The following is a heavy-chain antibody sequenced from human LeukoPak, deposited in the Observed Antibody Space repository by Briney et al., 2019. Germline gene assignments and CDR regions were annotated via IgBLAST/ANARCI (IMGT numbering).Heavy chain of an antibody. CDR1: GGTFSSYA. Sequence: SVKVSCKASGGTFSSYAISWVRQAPGQGLEWMGGIIPIFGTANYAQKFQGRVTITTDESTSTAYMELSSLRSEDTAVHYCAREGRQDQLHWGQGTLVTVSS. J-gene: IGHJ4*02. CDR3: AREGRQDQLH. D-gene: IGHD2-2*01. V-gene: IGHV1-69*05. CDR2: IIPIFGTA.